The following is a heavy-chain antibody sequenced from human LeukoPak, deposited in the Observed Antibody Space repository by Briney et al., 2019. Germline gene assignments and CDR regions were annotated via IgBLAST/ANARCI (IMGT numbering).Heavy chain of an antibody. Sequence: GGSLRLSCAASGFTFDDYAMHWVRHAPGKGLEWVSGISWNSGSIGYADSVKGRFTISRDNAKNSLYLQMNSLRAEDTALYYCAKDPAYYYDSSGYSYYFDYWGQGTLVTVSS. CDR2: ISWNSGSI. D-gene: IGHD3-22*01. J-gene: IGHJ4*02. V-gene: IGHV3-9*01. CDR3: AKDPAYYYDSSGYSYYFDY. CDR1: GFTFDDYA.